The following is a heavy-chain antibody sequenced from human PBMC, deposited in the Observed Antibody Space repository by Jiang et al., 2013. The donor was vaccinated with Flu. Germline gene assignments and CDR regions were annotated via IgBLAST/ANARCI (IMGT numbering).Heavy chain of an antibody. D-gene: IGHD6-19*01. CDR1: GYTFTSYA. J-gene: IGHJ4*02. CDR2: INAGNGNT. Sequence: SGAEVKKPGASVKVSCKASGYTFTSYAMHWVRQAPGQRLEWMGWINAGNGNTKYSQKFQGRVTITRDTSASTAYMELSSLRSEDTAVYYCARGKGIAVAGMQDYWGQGTLVTVSS. CDR3: ARGKGIAVAGMQDY. V-gene: IGHV1-3*01.